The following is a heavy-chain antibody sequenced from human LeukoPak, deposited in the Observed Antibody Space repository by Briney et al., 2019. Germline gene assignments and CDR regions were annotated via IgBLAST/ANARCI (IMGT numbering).Heavy chain of an antibody. D-gene: IGHD1-26*01. CDR3: ARWRMRVGAIDY. CDR2: IYTSGST. V-gene: IGHV4-61*02. CDR1: AGSISSGSYY. J-gene: IGHJ4*02. Sequence: SQTLSLTCTVSAGSISSGSYYWSWIRQPAGKGLEWIGRIYTSGSTNYNPSLKSRVTISVDTSKNQFSLKLSSVTAADTAVYYCARWRMRVGAIDYWGQGTLVTVSS.